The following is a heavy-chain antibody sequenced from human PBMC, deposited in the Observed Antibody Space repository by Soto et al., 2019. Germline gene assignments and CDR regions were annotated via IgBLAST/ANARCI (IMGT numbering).Heavy chain of an antibody. V-gene: IGHV3-48*03. CDR1: GFTFRDYA. CDR3: ARVLERGGYGMDV. J-gene: IGHJ6*02. CDR2: ISSTGSTI. Sequence: GGSLRLSCAASGFTFRDYAMNWVRQAPGKGLEWISYISSTGSTISYADSVKGRFTVSKDNANNSLSLQMDSLRAEDTAVYYCARVLERGGYGMDVWGQGTTVTVS. D-gene: IGHD3-3*01.